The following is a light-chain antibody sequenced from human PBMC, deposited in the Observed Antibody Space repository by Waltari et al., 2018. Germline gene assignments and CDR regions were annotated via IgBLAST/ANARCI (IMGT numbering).Light chain of an antibody. J-gene: IGKJ4*01. CDR2: GGS. CDR3: VQAIAFPLT. CDR1: QSLLHSNGNTY. Sequence: DIVMTQTPLSLPITPGEPASISCSSSQSLLHSNGNTYLPWYLQKPGQSPQLLIYGGSNRASGVPDRFSGSGSGTDFTLKISKVEAEDVGVYYCVQAIAFPLTFGGGTKVEIK. V-gene: IGKV2-40*01.